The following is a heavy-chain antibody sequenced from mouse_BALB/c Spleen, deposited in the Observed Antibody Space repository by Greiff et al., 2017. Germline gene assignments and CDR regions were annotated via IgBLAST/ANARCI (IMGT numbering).Heavy chain of an antibody. D-gene: IGHD1-1*01. CDR1: GYTFTSYW. Sequence: EVQLQQSGAELVKPGASVKLSCKASGYTFTSYWMHWVKQRPGQGLEWIGAIYPGNSDTSYNQKFKGKAKLTAVTSTSTAYMELSSLTNEDSAVYYCTGSTHYYAMDYWGQGTSVTVSS. CDR2: IYPGNSDT. J-gene: IGHJ4*01. CDR3: TGSTHYYAMDY. V-gene: IGHV1-5*01.